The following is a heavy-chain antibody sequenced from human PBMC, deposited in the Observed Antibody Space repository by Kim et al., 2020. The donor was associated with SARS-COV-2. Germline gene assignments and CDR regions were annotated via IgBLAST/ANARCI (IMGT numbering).Heavy chain of an antibody. D-gene: IGHD3-9*01. V-gene: IGHV3-9*01. CDR2: ISWNSGNI. J-gene: IGHJ4*02. CDR3: AKDMGSGLGRYFDWLLGY. Sequence: GGSLRLSCAASGFTFGDYAMHWVRQAPGKGLEWVSSISWNSGNIGYADSVKGRFTISRDNAKNSLYLQMNSLRAEDTALYYCAKDMGSGLGRYFDWLLGYWGQGTLVTVSS. CDR1: GFTFGDYA.